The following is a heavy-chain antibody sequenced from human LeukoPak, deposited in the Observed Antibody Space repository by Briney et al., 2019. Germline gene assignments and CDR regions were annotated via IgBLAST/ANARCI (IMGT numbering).Heavy chain of an antibody. D-gene: IGHD3-3*01. CDR1: GSTFNSYW. Sequence: GGSRRLSCAASGSTFNSYWMHWVRQAPGKGLVWVSRIDEDGKTIDYADSVKGRFTISRDNAKDTLYLQMSSLRDEDTAVYYCVSDLCGGDDQWGRGTLVIVSS. CDR3: VSDLCGGDDQ. J-gene: IGHJ5*02. V-gene: IGHV3-74*01. CDR2: IDEDGKTI.